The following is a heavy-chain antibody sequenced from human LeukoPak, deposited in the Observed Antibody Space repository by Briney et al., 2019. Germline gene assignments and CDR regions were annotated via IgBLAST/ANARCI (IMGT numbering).Heavy chain of an antibody. V-gene: IGHV3-48*04. CDR2: ISSSSSAI. J-gene: IGHJ4*02. Sequence: GGSLRLSCAASGFTFSTYNMNWVRQAPGKGLEWVSFISSSSSAIYYADSVKGRLTVSRDNAKKSLYLQMNSLRAEDTAVYYCARDPEYQLPWGSDYWGQGTLVTVSS. D-gene: IGHD2-2*01. CDR1: GFTFSTYN. CDR3: ARDPEYQLPWGSDY.